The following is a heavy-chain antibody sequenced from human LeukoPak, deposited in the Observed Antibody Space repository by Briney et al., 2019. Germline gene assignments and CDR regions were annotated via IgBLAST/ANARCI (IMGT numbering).Heavy chain of an antibody. CDR1: GFTFSSYW. J-gene: IGHJ6*02. Sequence: GGSLRLSCAASGFTFSSYWMNWVRQAPGKGLVWVSRIASDGSSTTYADSVKGRFTISRDNAKNSLYLQMNSLRAEDTAVYYCARAEYCYYCGMDVWGQGTTVIVSS. CDR2: IASDGSST. CDR3: ARAEYCYYCGMDV. V-gene: IGHV3-74*01. D-gene: IGHD2/OR15-2a*01.